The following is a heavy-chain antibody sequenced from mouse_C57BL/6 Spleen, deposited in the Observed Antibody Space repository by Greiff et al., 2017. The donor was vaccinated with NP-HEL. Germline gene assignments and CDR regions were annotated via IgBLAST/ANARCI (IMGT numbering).Heavy chain of an antibody. CDR2: IRSKSSNYAT. CDR3: VRDNAHKFSYDYDGGSYFDV. J-gene: IGHJ1*03. Sequence: EVQRVESGGGLVQPKGSLKLSCAASGFTFNTYAMHWVRQAPGKGLEWVARIRSKSSNYATYYADSVKDRFTISRDDSQSMLYLQMNNLKTEDTAMYYCVRDNAHKFSYDYDGGSYFDVWGTGTTVTVSS. V-gene: IGHV10-3*01. D-gene: IGHD2-4*01. CDR1: GFTFNTYA.